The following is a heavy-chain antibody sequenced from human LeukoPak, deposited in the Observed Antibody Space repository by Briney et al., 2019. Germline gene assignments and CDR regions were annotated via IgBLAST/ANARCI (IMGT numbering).Heavy chain of an antibody. V-gene: IGHV4-4*07. J-gene: IGHJ4*02. CDR2: IYTSGST. CDR1: GGSISSYY. CDR3: ARDRRGYSSPDFDY. D-gene: IGHD5-18*01. Sequence: PSETLSLTCTVSGGSISSYYWSWIRQPAGKGLEWIGRIYTSGSTNYNPSLKSRVTMSVDTSKNQFSLKLSSVTAADTAVYYCARDRRGYSSPDFDYWGQGTLVTVSS.